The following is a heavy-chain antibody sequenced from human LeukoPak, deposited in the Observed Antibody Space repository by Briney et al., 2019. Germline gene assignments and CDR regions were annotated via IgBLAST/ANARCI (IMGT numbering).Heavy chain of an antibody. J-gene: IGHJ4*02. CDR2: IKQDGSEK. V-gene: IGHV3-7*01. CDR3: ARDSAGNDY. D-gene: IGHD6-13*01. CDR1: GFTFSTFW. Sequence: GGSLRLSCAASGFTFSTFWMSWVRQAPGKGLGWVANIKQDGSEKYYVDSVKGRLTISRDNAKNSLYLQMNSLRAEDTAMYYCARDSAGNDYWGQGTLVTVSS.